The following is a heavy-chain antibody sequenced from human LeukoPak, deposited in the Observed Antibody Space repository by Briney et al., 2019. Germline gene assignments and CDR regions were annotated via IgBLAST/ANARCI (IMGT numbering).Heavy chain of an antibody. CDR1: GGSISSSSYY. V-gene: IGHV3-11*04. CDR3: ARDLNLIIAAAGPVYYHMDV. J-gene: IGHJ6*03. D-gene: IGHD6-13*01. Sequence: LSLTCTVSGGSISSSSYYWGWIRQAPGKGLEWVSYISSSGSTIYYADSVKGRFTISRDNAKNSLYLQMNSLRAEDTAVYYCARDLNLIIAAAGPVYYHMDVWGKGTTVTVS. CDR2: ISSSGSTI.